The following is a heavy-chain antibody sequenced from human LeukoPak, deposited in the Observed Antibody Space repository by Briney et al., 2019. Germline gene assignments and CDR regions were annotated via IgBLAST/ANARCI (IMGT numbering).Heavy chain of an antibody. J-gene: IGHJ3*02. D-gene: IGHD4-17*01. Sequence: SETLSLTCAVYGGSFSGYYWSWIRQHPGKGLEWIGYIYYSGSTYYNPSLKSRVTISVDTSKNQFSLNLSSVTAADTAVYYCARERHGDYRFYAFDIWGQGTMVTVSS. CDR1: GGSFSGYY. CDR3: ARERHGDYRFYAFDI. CDR2: IYYSGST. V-gene: IGHV4-31*11.